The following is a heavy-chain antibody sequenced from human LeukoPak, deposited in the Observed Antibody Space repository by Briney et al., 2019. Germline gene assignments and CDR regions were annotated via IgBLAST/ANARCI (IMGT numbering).Heavy chain of an antibody. CDR1: GFTLNKYA. J-gene: IGHJ4*02. V-gene: IGHV3-30*04. CDR3: ARDGQLDF. CDR2: ISSDGREE. D-gene: IGHD6-6*01. Sequence: GGSLRLSCAASGFTLNKYAVHWVRQAPGQGLESVAVISSDGREEFYPDSVKGRLTISRDTSKDTLYLQMNTLRVEDTAVYYCARDGQLDFWGQGTLVTVSS.